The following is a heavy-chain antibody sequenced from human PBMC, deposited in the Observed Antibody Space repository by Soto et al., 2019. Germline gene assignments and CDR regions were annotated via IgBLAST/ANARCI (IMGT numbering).Heavy chain of an antibody. CDR1: GFTFSTYW. D-gene: IGHD3-16*01. CDR3: VRDDFGGGMDY. CDR2: IDNDGSIT. J-gene: IGHJ4*02. V-gene: IGHV3-74*01. Sequence: EVQLVESGGGLVQPGGSLRLSCAASGFTFSTYWMHWVRQAPGKGLVWVAHIDNDGSITSYADSVKGRFTISRDNAKNTLYRQMTSVRAEDMAVYYCVRDDFGGGMDYWGLGTLVTVSS.